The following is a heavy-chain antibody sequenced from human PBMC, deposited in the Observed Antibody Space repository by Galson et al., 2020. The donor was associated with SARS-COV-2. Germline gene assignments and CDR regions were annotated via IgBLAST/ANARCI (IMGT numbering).Heavy chain of an antibody. CDR1: GYTFTGYY. V-gene: IGHV1-2*04. Sequence: ASVKVSCKASGYTFTGYYMHWVRQAPGQGLEWMGWINPNSGGTNYAQKFQGWVTMTRDTSISTAYMELSRLRSDDTAVYYCARDRFGSGYDLVRYYFDYWGQGTLVTVSS. CDR3: ARDRFGSGYDLVRYYFDY. D-gene: IGHD5-12*01. J-gene: IGHJ4*02. CDR2: INPNSGGT.